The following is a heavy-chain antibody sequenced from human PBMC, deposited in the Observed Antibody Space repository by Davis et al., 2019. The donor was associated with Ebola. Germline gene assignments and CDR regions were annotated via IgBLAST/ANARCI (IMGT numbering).Heavy chain of an antibody. J-gene: IGHJ4*02. Sequence: GESLKISCAASGFTFSDYYMSWIRQAPGKGLEWVSYISSSGSTIYYADSVKGRFTISRDNAKNSLYLQMNSLRAEDTAVYYCARVIHDFWSGRLDYWGQGTLVTVSS. CDR2: ISSSGSTI. CDR3: ARVIHDFWSGRLDY. V-gene: IGHV3-11*01. D-gene: IGHD3-3*01. CDR1: GFTFSDYY.